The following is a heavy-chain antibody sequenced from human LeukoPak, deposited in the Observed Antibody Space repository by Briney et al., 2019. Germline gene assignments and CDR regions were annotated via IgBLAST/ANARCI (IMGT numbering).Heavy chain of an antibody. CDR1: GYAFTFHG. D-gene: IGHD1-1*01. CDR3: ARDHTGETFLDAFDI. CDR2: ISPYNGQT. J-gene: IGHJ3*02. Sequence: ASVKVSCKSSGYAFTFHGISWVRQAPGQGLEWMGWISPYNGQTKFAQKFQVRVTLTIDTYRSIVYMEVKSLRSDDTAVYYCARDHTGETFLDAFDIWGQGTMVTVAS. V-gene: IGHV1-18*01.